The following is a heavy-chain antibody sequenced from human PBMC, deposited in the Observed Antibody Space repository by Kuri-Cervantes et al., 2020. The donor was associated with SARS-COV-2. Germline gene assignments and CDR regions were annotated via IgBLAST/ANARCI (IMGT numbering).Heavy chain of an antibody. J-gene: IGHJ4*02. CDR3: ARAYGDYVFREGLDS. CDR2: ISYDGNNK. CDR1: GFTFTSHA. V-gene: IGHV3-30*03. Sequence: GESLKISCAVSGFTFTSHAMHWVRQAPGSGLEWVALISYDGNNKFYADSVKGRFTISRDNAKNSLYLQMNSLRVEDTALYYCARAYGDYVFREGLDSWGQGTLVTVSS. D-gene: IGHD4-17*01.